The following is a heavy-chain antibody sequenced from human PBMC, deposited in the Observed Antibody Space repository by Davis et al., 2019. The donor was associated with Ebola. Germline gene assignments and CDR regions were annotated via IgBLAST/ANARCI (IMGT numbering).Heavy chain of an antibody. CDR1: GGSISSGGYS. Sequence: SETLPLTCAVSGGSISSGGYSWSWIRQPPGKGLEWIGYIYHSGSTYYNPSLKSRVTISVDRSKNQFSLKLSSVTAADTAVYYCARVSAVYYYYGMDVWGQGTTVTVSS. V-gene: IGHV4-30-2*01. CDR2: IYHSGST. CDR3: ARVSAVYYYYGMDV. J-gene: IGHJ6*02.